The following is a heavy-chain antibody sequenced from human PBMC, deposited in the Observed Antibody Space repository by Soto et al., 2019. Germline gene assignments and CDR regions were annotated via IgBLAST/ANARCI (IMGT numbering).Heavy chain of an antibody. V-gene: IGHV1-46*01. CDR2: INPSGGST. Sequence: ASVQVSCKASGYTFTSYYMHWVRQAPGQGLEWMGIINPSGGSTSYAHKFQGRVTMTRDTSTSTVYMELSSLRSEDTAVYYCARGIGLGAFDYWGQGTLVTVSS. J-gene: IGHJ4*02. CDR3: ARGIGLGAFDY. D-gene: IGHD3-16*01. CDR1: GYTFTSYY.